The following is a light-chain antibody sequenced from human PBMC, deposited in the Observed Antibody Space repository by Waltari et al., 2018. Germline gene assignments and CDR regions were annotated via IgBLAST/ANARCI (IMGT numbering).Light chain of an antibody. Sequence: EILMTQSPATLSVSPGERATLSCRASQSFASNFAWYQQSPDQPPRLLIFDASTRATGVPARFSGSGSGTEFTLTIRTLQSEDSAVYYCQQYNVWPPITFGQGTRLEIK. CDR3: QQYNVWPPIT. CDR1: QSFASN. V-gene: IGKV3-15*01. J-gene: IGKJ5*01. CDR2: DAS.